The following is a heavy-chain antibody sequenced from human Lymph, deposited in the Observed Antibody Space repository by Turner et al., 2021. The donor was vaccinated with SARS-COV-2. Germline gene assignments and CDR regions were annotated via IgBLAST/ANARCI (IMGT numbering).Heavy chain of an antibody. Sequence: QVQLVQSGAEVKKPCASVKVSCKASGYTFTSYDINWVRQATGQGIGWMGWMNPNSGNTGYAQKFQGRVTMTWNTSISTAYMEMSSLGSEDTAVYYCARGAQLTFWFDPWGQGTLVTVSS. V-gene: IGHV1-8*01. J-gene: IGHJ5*02. D-gene: IGHD3-16*01. CDR2: MNPNSGNT. CDR1: GYTFTSYD. CDR3: ARGAQLTFWFDP.